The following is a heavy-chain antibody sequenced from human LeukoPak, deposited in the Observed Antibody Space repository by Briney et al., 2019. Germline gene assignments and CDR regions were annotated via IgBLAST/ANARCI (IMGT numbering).Heavy chain of an antibody. CDR1: GYTFTSYY. D-gene: IGHD1-26*01. CDR3: ARDRVGATAEFDY. V-gene: IGHV1-46*01. CDR2: INPSGGST. Sequence: GASVTVSCKASGYTFTSYYMHWVRQAPGQGLEWMGIINPSGGSTSYAQKFQGRVTMTRDMSTSTVYMELSSLRSEDTAVYYCARDRVGATAEFDYWGQGTLVTVSS. J-gene: IGHJ4*02.